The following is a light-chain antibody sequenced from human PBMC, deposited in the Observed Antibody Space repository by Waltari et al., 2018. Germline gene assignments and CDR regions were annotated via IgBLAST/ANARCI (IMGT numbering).Light chain of an antibody. J-gene: IGKJ3*01. CDR1: QSLLYSNGYNY. V-gene: IGKV2-28*01. Sequence: DIVMTQSPLSLPVSPGEPASISCRSSQSLLYSNGYNYLDWYLQKPGQSPQLLVYLRSNRASGVPDRFSGSGSGTDFTLKISRVEAEDVGVYYCMQTLQTPLTFGPGTEVDIK. CDR3: MQTLQTPLT. CDR2: LRS.